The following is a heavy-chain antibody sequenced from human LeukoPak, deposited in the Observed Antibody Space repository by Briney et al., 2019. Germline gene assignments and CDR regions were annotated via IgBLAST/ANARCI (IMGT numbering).Heavy chain of an antibody. Sequence: SETLSLTFTVSGGSISSYYWSCIRQPPGKGLEWIGYIYYSGSTNYNPSLKSRVTISVDTSKNQFSLKLSSVSAADTAVYYCATRSMDVWGEGTTVSVSS. J-gene: IGHJ6*04. CDR1: GGSISSYY. CDR2: IYYSGST. V-gene: IGHV4-59*08. CDR3: ATRSMDV.